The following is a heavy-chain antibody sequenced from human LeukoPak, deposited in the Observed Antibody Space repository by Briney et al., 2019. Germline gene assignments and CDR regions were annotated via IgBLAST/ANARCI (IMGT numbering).Heavy chain of an antibody. CDR3: AKSHPPTVTTEEGEYLQH. V-gene: IGHV3-30*18. Sequence: PGRALRLSCAASGFTFSSFGMHWVRQAPDQGLEWVAVIPFDGSNQYYADSVKGRFTIYRDNFKNTVYLQMNSLRAEETAVYYCAKSHPPTVTTEEGEYLQHWGQGTLVTVSS. CDR2: IPFDGSNQ. D-gene: IGHD4-17*01. J-gene: IGHJ1*01. CDR1: GFTFSSFG.